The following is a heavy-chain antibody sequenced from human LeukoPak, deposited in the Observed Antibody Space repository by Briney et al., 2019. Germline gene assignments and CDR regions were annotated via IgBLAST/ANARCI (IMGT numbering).Heavy chain of an antibody. CDR3: AMDDSSGYYSSYFDY. D-gene: IGHD3-22*01. J-gene: IGHJ4*02. Sequence: PGGSLRLSCAASGFTFSSYAMSWVRQAPGKGLEWVSAISGSGGSTYYADSVKGRFTISRDNSKNTLYLQMNSLRAEDTAVYYCAMDDSSGYYSSYFDYWGQGTLVTVSS. CDR2: ISGSGGST. V-gene: IGHV3-23*01. CDR1: GFTFSSYA.